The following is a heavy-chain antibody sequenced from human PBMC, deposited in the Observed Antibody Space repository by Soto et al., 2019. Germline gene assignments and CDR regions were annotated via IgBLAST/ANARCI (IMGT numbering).Heavy chain of an antibody. Sequence: PGESLKISCKGSGYSFTSYWIGWVRQMPGKGLEWMGIIYPGDSDTRYSPSFQGQVTISADKSISTAYLQWSSLKASDTAMYYCARHSGAGGPYYYDSSGYYLFDYWGQGTLVTVSS. V-gene: IGHV5-51*01. J-gene: IGHJ4*02. CDR3: ARHSGAGGPYYYDSSGYYLFDY. CDR2: IYPGDSDT. CDR1: GYSFTSYW. D-gene: IGHD3-22*01.